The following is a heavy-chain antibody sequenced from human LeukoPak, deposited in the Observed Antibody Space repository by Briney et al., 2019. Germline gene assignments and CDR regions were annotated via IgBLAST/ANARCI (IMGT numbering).Heavy chain of an antibody. CDR1: GYTFTSYG. CDR2: ISAYNGNT. J-gene: IGHJ4*02. D-gene: IGHD2-21*02. V-gene: IGHV1-18*01. Sequence: ASVKVSCKASGYTFTSYGISWVRQAPGQGLEWMGCISAYNGNTNYAQKFQGRVTLTRDTSISTAYMDLSGLISDDTAVYYCARAYCGGNCSPGGFWGQGTLVIVPS. CDR3: ARAYCGGNCSPGGF.